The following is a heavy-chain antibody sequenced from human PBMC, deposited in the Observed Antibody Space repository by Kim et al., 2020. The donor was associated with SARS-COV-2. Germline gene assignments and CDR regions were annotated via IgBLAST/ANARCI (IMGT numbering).Heavy chain of an antibody. D-gene: IGHD3-10*01. CDR3: AKDTMVRGVIYYYYYGMDV. J-gene: IGHJ6*02. Sequence: GGSLRLSCAASGFTFSSYAMSWVRQAPGKGLEWVSAISGSGGSTYYADSVKGRFTISRDNSKNTLYLQMNSLRAEDTAVYYCAKDTMVRGVIYYYYYGMDVWGQGTTVTVSS. CDR2: ISGSGGST. V-gene: IGHV3-23*01. CDR1: GFTFSSYA.